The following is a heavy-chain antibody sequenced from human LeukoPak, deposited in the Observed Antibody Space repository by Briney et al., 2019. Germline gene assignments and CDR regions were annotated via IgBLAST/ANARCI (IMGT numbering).Heavy chain of an antibody. V-gene: IGHV4-38-2*02. CDR1: GYSISSGYY. CDR3: ARSYYYDSSGYYYEGSAFDI. J-gene: IGHJ3*02. Sequence: PSETLSLTCTVSGYSISSGYYWGWIRQPPGKGLEWIGSIYHSGGTYYNPSLKSRVTISVDTSKNQFSLKLSSVTAADTAVYYCARSYYYDSSGYYYEGSAFDIWGQGTMVTVSS. CDR2: IYHSGGT. D-gene: IGHD3-22*01.